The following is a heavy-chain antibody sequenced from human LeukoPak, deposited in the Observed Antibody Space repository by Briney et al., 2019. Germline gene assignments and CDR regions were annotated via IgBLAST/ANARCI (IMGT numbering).Heavy chain of an antibody. V-gene: IGHV1-24*01. J-gene: IGHJ4*02. CDR1: GYTLTELS. Sequence: ASVKVSCKVSGYTLTELSMHWVRQAPGKGLEWMGRFDPEDGETIYAQKFQGRVTMTRDTSTSTAHMELSSLRSEDTAMYYCARGTPYCSSASCYNYWGQGTLVTVSS. CDR3: ARGTPYCSSASCYNY. CDR2: FDPEDGET. D-gene: IGHD2-2*02.